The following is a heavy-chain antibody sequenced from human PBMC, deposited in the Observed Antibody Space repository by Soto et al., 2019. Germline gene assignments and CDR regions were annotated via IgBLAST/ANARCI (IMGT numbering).Heavy chain of an antibody. Sequence: QPGGSLRLSCAASGFTFSSYWMSWVRQAPGKGLEWVANIKQDGSEKYYVDSVKGRFTISRDNAKNSLYLQMNSLRAEDTAVYYCARDGYSSSWYPYYYYGMDVWGQGTTVTVSS. CDR2: IKQDGSEK. CDR1: GFTFSSYW. CDR3: ARDGYSSSWYPYYYYGMDV. D-gene: IGHD6-13*01. J-gene: IGHJ6*02. V-gene: IGHV3-7*03.